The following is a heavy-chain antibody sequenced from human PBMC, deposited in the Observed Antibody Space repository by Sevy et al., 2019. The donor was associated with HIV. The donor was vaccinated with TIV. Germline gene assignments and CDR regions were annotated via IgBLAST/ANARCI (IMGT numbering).Heavy chain of an antibody. CDR1: GGSFSGYY. J-gene: IGHJ3*02. Sequence: SETPSLTCAVYGGSFSGYYWSWIRQPPGKGLEWIGEINHSGGTNYNPSLKSRVTISVDTSKNQFSLKLNSVAAADTAVYYCARHCAGSSCSHAFDIWGQGTMVTVSS. CDR2: INHSGGT. V-gene: IGHV4-34*01. D-gene: IGHD2-15*01. CDR3: ARHCAGSSCSHAFDI.